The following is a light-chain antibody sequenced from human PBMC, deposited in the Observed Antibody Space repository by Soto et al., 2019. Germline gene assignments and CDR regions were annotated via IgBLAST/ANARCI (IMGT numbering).Light chain of an antibody. CDR3: QQYNNWPFT. J-gene: IGKJ3*01. CDR1: QSVSSN. V-gene: IGKV3-15*01. Sequence: EIVMTQSPATLSVSPGERATLSCRASQSVSSNLAWYQQKPGQAPRLLIYGASTRATGIPARCSGSGSGTEFTPTISSLQSEDSAVYYCQQYNNWPFTFGPGTKVDSK. CDR2: GAS.